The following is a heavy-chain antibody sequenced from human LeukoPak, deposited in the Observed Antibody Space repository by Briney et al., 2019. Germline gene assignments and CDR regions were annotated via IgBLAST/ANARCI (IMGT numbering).Heavy chain of an antibody. Sequence: GGSLRLSCAASGFTFSSYSMNWVRQAPGKGLEWVSYISSSSSTIYYADSVKGRFTISRDNAKNSLYLQMNSLRAEDTAVYYCARRGSYSSSWYFDYWGQGTLVTVSS. CDR3: ARRGSYSSSWYFDY. V-gene: IGHV3-48*01. J-gene: IGHJ4*02. CDR1: GFTFSSYS. CDR2: ISSSSSTI. D-gene: IGHD6-13*01.